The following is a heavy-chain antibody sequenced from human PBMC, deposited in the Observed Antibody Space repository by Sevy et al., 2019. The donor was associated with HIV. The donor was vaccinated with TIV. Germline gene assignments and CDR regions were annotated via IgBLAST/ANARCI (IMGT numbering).Heavy chain of an antibody. CDR2: LGGSVDMT. V-gene: IGHV3-23*01. CDR3: ARDGARITMVQGVMAYYHGMDV. Sequence: GGSLRLSCVASGFTFSRYAMSWVRQAPGKGLKWVSALGGSVDMTYYADFVKGRFTISRDNAKNSLYLQMNSLRADDTAVYYCARDGARITMVQGVMAYYHGMDVWGQGTTVTVSS. CDR1: GFTFSRYA. D-gene: IGHD3-10*01. J-gene: IGHJ6*02.